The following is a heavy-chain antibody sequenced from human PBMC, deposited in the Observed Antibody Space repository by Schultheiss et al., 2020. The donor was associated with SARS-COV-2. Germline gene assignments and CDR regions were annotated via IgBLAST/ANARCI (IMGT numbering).Heavy chain of an antibody. Sequence: SETLSLTCAVYGGSFSGYYWGWIRQPPGKGLECIGEINHGGGTNYNPSLRSRVTMSVDTSKNQFSLKLSSVTAADTAVYYCARDSSSASVYFDYWGQGTLVTVSS. D-gene: IGHD6-13*01. V-gene: IGHV4-34*01. CDR2: INHGGGT. J-gene: IGHJ4*02. CDR3: ARDSSSASVYFDY. CDR1: GGSFSGYY.